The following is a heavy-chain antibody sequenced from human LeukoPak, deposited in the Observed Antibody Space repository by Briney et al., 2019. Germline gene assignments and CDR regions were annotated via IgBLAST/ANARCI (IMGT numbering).Heavy chain of an antibody. CDR3: ARETYGSGPGSH. Sequence: GGSLRLSCAASRFTFSNYWMNWVRQAPGKGLEWVANIKQDGSEKYYVDSVKGRFTISRDNAKNSLYLQMNGLRAEDTAVYYCARETYGSGPGSHWGQGTMVTVSS. V-gene: IGHV3-7*01. CDR1: RFTFSNYW. J-gene: IGHJ3*01. D-gene: IGHD3-10*01. CDR2: IKQDGSEK.